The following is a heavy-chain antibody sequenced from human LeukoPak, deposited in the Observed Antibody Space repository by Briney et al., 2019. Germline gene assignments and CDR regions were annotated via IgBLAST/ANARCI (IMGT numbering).Heavy chain of an antibody. Sequence: GGSLRLSCAASGFTFSSYTMNWVRQAPGKGLEWVSSISSSSSYIYYADSVKGRFTISRDNAKNTLYLQMNSLRAEDTAVYYCARVGSEFGELLGYYFDYWGQGTLVTVSS. D-gene: IGHD3-10*01. CDR3: ARVGSEFGELLGYYFDY. CDR2: ISSSSSYI. V-gene: IGHV3-21*01. J-gene: IGHJ4*02. CDR1: GFTFSSYT.